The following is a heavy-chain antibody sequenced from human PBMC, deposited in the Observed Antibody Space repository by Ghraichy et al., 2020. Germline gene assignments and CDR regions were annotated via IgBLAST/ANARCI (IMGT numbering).Heavy chain of an antibody. CDR1: GFTFSSFD. CDR3: ARYHCITGNGYFDQ. Sequence: GGSLRLPCEASGFTFSSFDMHWVRQASGKGLEGVSRIGTAGDTYYADSVQGRFTISRDNNKNSLYLQMNSLRAGETAIYYCARYHCITGNGYFDQWVQGTLVTVSS. J-gene: IGHJ4*02. D-gene: IGHD1-20*01. CDR2: IGTAGDT. V-gene: IGHV3-13*01.